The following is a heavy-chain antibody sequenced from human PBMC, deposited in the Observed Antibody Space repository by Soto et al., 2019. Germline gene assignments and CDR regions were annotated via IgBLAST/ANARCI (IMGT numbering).Heavy chain of an antibody. CDR1: GFTFRSFT. CDR3: TRDASRDSSARGWFDP. D-gene: IGHD6-13*01. J-gene: IGHJ5*02. Sequence: AGGSLRLSCAASGFTFRSFTMNWVRQAPGKGLEWVSTSSSNSAYIYYTDALRGRFTISRDNAKNSLHLQMNSLRAEDTAVYYCTRDASRDSSARGWFDPWGPGTLVTVSS. V-gene: IGHV3-21*01. CDR2: SSSNSAYI.